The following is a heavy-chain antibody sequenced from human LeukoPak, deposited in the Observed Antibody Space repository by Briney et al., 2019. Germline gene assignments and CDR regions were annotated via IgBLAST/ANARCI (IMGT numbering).Heavy chain of an antibody. CDR3: AKTRMKTTFDY. D-gene: IGHD1-1*01. J-gene: IGHJ4*02. Sequence: GGSLRLSCAASGFTFSSYWMNWARQAPGKGLEWVASINHNGNVNYYVDSVKGRFTISRDNAKNSLYLQMSNLRAEDTAVYYCAKTRMKTTFDYWGQGTLVTVSS. CDR1: GFTFSSYW. V-gene: IGHV3-7*03. CDR2: INHNGNVN.